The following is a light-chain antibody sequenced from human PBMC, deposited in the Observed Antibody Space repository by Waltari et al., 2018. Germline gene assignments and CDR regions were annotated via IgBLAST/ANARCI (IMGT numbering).Light chain of an antibody. CDR3: QRYDDLPSYT. V-gene: IGKV1-33*01. CDR1: QDIGHY. Sequence: DIQMTQSPSPLSASIGDRVTITCQASQDIGHYLNWYQHKPGKAPQLLIYDTSRLETGVPSRFSGSGSGTDFTLTISSLQPEDLATYYCQRYDDLPSYTFGPGTKLEIK. CDR2: DTS. J-gene: IGKJ2*01.